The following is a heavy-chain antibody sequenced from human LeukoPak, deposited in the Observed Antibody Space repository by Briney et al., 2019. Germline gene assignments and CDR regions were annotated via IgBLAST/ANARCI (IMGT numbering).Heavy chain of an antibody. Sequence: GGSLRLSCAGAGFSIADHHMDWVRQAPGTGREWIGRSATTKPNSCTTQYAASVRGRFTISRDDSQNSLYLHLNSLKTEDTAVYYCVRVVTTRSGWYHFDNWGLGTLVSVSS. D-gene: IGHD6-13*01. V-gene: IGHV3-72*01. CDR3: VRVVTTRSGWYHFDN. CDR1: GFSIADHH. CDR2: SATTKPNSCTT. J-gene: IGHJ4*02.